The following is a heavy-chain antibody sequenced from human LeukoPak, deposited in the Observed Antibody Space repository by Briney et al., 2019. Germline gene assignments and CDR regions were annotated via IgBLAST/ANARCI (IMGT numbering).Heavy chain of an antibody. V-gene: IGHV1-2*02. Sequence: ASVKVSCKASGYTFTGYYMHWVRQAPGQGLEWMGWINPNSGGTNYAQKFQGRVTMTRDTSISTAYMELSRLRSDDTAVYYCARDITRKHQLNLPPAYWGQGTLVTVSS. CDR3: ARDITRKHQLNLPPAY. D-gene: IGHD6-13*01. J-gene: IGHJ4*02. CDR1: GYTFTGYY. CDR2: INPNSGGT.